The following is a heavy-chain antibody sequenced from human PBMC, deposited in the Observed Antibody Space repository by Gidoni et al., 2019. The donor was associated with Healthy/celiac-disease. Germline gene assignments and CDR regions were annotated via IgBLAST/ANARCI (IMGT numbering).Heavy chain of an antibody. CDR2: INPTGSP. J-gene: IGHJ4*02. Sequence: QVQLQQWGAGLLKPSETLSLTCAVYGGSFSGYYWGWIRQPPGKGLEWIGEINPTGSPNYNPSLKSRVTISLDTSKNQFSLNLSSVTAADTAVYYCARGTRAFSPGGLYWGQGALVTVSS. CDR3: ARGTRAFSPGGLY. CDR1: GGSFSGYY. D-gene: IGHD3-16*01. V-gene: IGHV4-34*01.